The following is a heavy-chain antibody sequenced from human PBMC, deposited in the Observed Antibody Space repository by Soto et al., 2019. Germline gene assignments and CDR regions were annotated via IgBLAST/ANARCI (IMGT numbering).Heavy chain of an antibody. J-gene: IGHJ5*02. CDR2: IYYSGST. CDR3: ARGIYCSGGSCYGTWFDP. CDR1: GGSISSGDYY. D-gene: IGHD2-15*01. Sequence: SETLSLTCTVSGGSISSGDYYWSWIRQPPGKGLEWIGYIYYSGSTYYNPSLKSRVTISVDTSKNQFSLKLSSVTAADTAVYYCARGIYCSGGSCYGTWFDPWGQGTLVTVSS. V-gene: IGHV4-30-4*01.